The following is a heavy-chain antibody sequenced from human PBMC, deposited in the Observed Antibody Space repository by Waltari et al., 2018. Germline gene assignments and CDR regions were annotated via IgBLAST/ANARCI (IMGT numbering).Heavy chain of an antibody. Sequence: EVQLVESGGDLVQPGGSLRLSCVASGFSFSTYWMSWVRQAPGKGLEWVGIINHHGSEIYYMDYVKGRFTISRDNAKNSLYLQMNSLRADDTAVYYCARDVRPIDIWGRGTMVTVSS. CDR2: INHHGSEI. D-gene: IGHD3-10*02. CDR1: GFSFSTYW. V-gene: IGHV3-7*01. J-gene: IGHJ3*02. CDR3: ARDVRPIDI.